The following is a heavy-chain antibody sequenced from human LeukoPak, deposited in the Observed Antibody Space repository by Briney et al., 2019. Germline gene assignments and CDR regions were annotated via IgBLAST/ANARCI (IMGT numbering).Heavy chain of an antibody. V-gene: IGHV4-30-2*01. CDR3: ARVYIVATNYFDY. CDR1: SGSISSGGYS. D-gene: IGHD5-12*01. CDR2: IYHSGST. Sequence: PSQTLSLTCAVSSGSISSGGYSWSWIRQPPGKGLEWIGYIYHSGSTYYNPSLKSRVTISVDRSKNQVSLKLSSVTAADTAVYYCARVYIVATNYFDYWGQGTLVTVSS. J-gene: IGHJ4*02.